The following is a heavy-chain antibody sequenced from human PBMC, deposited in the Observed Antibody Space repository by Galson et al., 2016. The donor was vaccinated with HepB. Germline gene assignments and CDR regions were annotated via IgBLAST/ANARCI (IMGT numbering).Heavy chain of an antibody. Sequence: CAISGDSVSSNSAAWNWFRQSTSRGLEWLGRTYYMSKWYNDYRLSLKTRININADTSRNEVSLQLKSVTLEDTAVYYCARARSRGWSDAFDYWGQGTLVTISS. CDR1: GDSVSSNSAA. J-gene: IGHJ4*02. D-gene: IGHD6-19*01. CDR2: TYYMSKWYN. CDR3: ARARSRGWSDAFDY. V-gene: IGHV6-1*01.